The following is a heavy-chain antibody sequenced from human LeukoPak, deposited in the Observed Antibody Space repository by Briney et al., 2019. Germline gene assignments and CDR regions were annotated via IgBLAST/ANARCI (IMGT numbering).Heavy chain of an antibody. CDR3: AKSSSSWSYYFNY. J-gene: IGHJ4*02. V-gene: IGHV3-23*01. Sequence: GGSLRLSCAASGFTFSGCAMAWVRQAPGEGLEWVSSITITGSSPSYADSVKGRFTVSRDNSKNTLYLQMNSLRAEDTAVYFCAKSSSSWSYYFNYWGQGTLVTVSS. D-gene: IGHD6-13*01. CDR2: ITITGSSP. CDR1: GFTFSGCA.